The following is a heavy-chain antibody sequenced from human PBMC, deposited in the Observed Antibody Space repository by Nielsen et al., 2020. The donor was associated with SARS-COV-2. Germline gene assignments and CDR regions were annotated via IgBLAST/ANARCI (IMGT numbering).Heavy chain of an antibody. V-gene: IGHV4-38-2*02. Sequence: SETLSLTCTVSGYSINSGYYWGWIRQPPGKGLEWIGSVYHSGSTYYNASLRSRVTISVDMSKNEFSLKLTSVTAADTAVYYCARASGYSWGQGTLVTVSS. CDR3: ARASGYS. D-gene: IGHD5-18*01. CDR2: VYHSGST. CDR1: GYSINSGYY. J-gene: IGHJ4*02.